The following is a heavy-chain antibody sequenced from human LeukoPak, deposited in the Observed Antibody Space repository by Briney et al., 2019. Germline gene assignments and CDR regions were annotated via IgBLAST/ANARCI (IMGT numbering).Heavy chain of an antibody. D-gene: IGHD4-17*01. J-gene: IGHJ5*02. Sequence: SETLSLTCAVYGGSFSGYYWSWIRQPPGKGLEWIGSIYYSGSTYYNPSLKSRVTISVDTSKNQFSLKLSSVTAADTAVYYCARPLRVLNWFDPWGQGTLVTVSS. CDR2: IYYSGST. V-gene: IGHV4-34*01. CDR1: GGSFSGYY. CDR3: ARPLRVLNWFDP.